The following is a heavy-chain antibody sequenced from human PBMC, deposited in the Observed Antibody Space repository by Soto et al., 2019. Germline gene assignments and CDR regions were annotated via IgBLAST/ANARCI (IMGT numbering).Heavy chain of an antibody. CDR3: ARVGADYGSGSPYYSDY. D-gene: IGHD3-10*01. CDR2: ISPSSSFL. V-gene: IGHV3-21*06. Sequence: GGSLRLSCAASGFSFRSYYLNWVRQAPGRGLEWVSSISPSSSFLSYADSVKGRFTISRDNAKSSVHLQMNSLRAEDTAVYFCARVGADYGSGSPYYSDYWGQGTLVTVSS. CDR1: GFSFRSYY. J-gene: IGHJ4*02.